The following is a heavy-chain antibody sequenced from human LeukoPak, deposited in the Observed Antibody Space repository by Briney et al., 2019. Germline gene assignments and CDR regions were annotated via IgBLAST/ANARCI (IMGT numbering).Heavy chain of an antibody. CDR2: IIPILGIA. Sequence: GSSVKVSCKASGGTFSSYAISWVRQAPGQGLEWMGRIIPILGIANYAQKFQGRVTITTDESTSTAYMELSSLRPEDTAVYYCARDYYDSSGYYNWGQGTLVTVSS. J-gene: IGHJ4*02. D-gene: IGHD3-22*01. CDR1: GGTFSSYA. CDR3: ARDYYDSSGYYN. V-gene: IGHV1-69*04.